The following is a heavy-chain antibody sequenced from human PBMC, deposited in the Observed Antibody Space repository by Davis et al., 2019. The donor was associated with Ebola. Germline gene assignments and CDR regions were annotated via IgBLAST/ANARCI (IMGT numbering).Heavy chain of an antibody. CDR2: INPNSGGT. Sequence: AASVKVSCKTSGYTFTNYGITWVRQAPGQGLEWMGRINPNSGGTNYAQKFQGRVTMTRDTSISTAYMELSSLRSEDTAVYYCASSGAAMVLFYYGMDVWGQGTTVTVSS. V-gene: IGHV1-2*06. CDR1: GYTFTNYG. CDR3: ASSGAAMVLFYYGMDV. J-gene: IGHJ6*02. D-gene: IGHD5-18*01.